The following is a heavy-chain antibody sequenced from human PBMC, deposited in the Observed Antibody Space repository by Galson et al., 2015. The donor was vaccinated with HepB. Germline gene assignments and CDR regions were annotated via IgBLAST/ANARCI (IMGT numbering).Heavy chain of an antibody. CDR1: GFTFSSYG. CDR3: AKDATVFGVVTLNYYMDV. V-gene: IGHV3-30*18. Sequence: SLRLSCAASGFTFSSYGMHWVRQAPGKGLEWVAVISYDGSNKYYADSVKGRFTISRDNSKSTLYLQMNSLRAEDTAVYYCAKDATVFGVVTLNYYMDVWGKGTTVTVSS. J-gene: IGHJ6*03. D-gene: IGHD3-3*01. CDR2: ISYDGSNK.